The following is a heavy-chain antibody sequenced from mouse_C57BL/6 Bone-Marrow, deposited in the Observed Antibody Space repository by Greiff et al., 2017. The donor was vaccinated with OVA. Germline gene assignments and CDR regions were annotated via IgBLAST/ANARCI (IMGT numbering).Heavy chain of an antibody. D-gene: IGHD2-4*01. V-gene: IGHV1-55*01. CDR2: IYPGSGST. CDR1: GYTFTSYW. J-gene: IGHJ1*03. CDR3: ARPGGLRLDWYFDV. Sequence: QVQLQQPGAELVKPGASVKMSCKASGYTFTSYWITWVKQRPGQGLEWIGDIYPGSGSTNYNEKFKSKATLTVDTSSSTAYMQLSSLTSEDSAVYYCARPGGLRLDWYFDVWGTGTTVTVSS.